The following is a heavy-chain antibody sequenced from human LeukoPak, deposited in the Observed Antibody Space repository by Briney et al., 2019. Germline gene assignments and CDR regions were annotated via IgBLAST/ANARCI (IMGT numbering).Heavy chain of an antibody. Sequence: PSETLSLTCTVSGGSISSSSYYWGWIRQPPGKGLERIGSIYYSGSTYYNPSLKSRVTISVDTSKNQFSLKLSSVTAADTAVYYCAVRNRFLEWLHYFDYWGQGTLVTVSS. D-gene: IGHD3-3*01. J-gene: IGHJ4*02. CDR2: IYYSGST. V-gene: IGHV4-39*01. CDR3: AVRNRFLEWLHYFDY. CDR1: GGSISSSSYY.